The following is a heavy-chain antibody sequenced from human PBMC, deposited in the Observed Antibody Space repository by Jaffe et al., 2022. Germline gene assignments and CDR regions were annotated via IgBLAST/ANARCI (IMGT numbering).Heavy chain of an antibody. V-gene: IGHV5-51*03. CDR1: GYSFTSYW. D-gene: IGHD3-22*01. J-gene: IGHJ3*02. CDR3: VSPSATYYYDLGFDAFDI. Sequence: EVQLVQSGAEVKKPGESLKISCKGSGYSFTSYWIGWVRQMPGKGLEWMGIIYPGDSDTRYSPSFQGQVTISADKSISTAYLQWSSLKASDTAMYYCVSPSATYYYDLGFDAFDIWGQGTMVTVSS. CDR2: IYPGDSDT.